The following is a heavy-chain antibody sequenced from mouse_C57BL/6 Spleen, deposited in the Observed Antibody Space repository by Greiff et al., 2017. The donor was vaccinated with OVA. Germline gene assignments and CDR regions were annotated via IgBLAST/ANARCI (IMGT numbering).Heavy chain of an antibody. CDR2: ISYDGSN. D-gene: IGHD2-5*01. Sequence: EVQIKQLGSGLVKPSQSLSLTCSVTGYSITSGYYWNWIRQLPRNILELMGNISYDGSNNYNPSLKNRISITRDTSKNQFFLKLNSVTTEDTATNYCADSNCDWYFDVWGTGTTVTVSS. J-gene: IGHJ1*03. V-gene: IGHV3-6*01. CDR3: ADSNCDWYFDV. CDR1: GYSITSGYY.